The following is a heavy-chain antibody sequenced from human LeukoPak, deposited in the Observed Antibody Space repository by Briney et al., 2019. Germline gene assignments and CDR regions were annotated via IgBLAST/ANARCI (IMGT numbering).Heavy chain of an antibody. CDR2: ISGSGGST. V-gene: IGHV3-23*01. J-gene: IGHJ4*02. CDR3: AKSGGDIPIYFDY. D-gene: IGHD2-21*02. CDR1: GFTFSSYA. Sequence: SGGSLRLSCAASGFTFSSYAMSWVRQAPGKGLEWVSAISGSGGSTYYADSVKGRFTISRDNSKNTLYLQMNSLRAEDTAVYYCAKSGGDIPIYFDYWGQGTLVTVSS.